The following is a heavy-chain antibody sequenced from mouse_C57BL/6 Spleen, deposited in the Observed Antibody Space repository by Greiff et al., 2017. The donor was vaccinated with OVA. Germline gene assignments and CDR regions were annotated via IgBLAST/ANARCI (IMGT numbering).Heavy chain of an antibody. J-gene: IGHJ2*01. D-gene: IGHD3-3*01. Sequence: DVKLQESGPGLVKPSQSLSLTCSVTGYSITSGYYWNWIRQFPGNKLEWMGYISYDGSNNYNPSLKNRISITRDTSKNQFFLKLHSVTTEDTATYYCARDGGTWYFDYWGQGTTLTVSS. V-gene: IGHV3-6*01. CDR3: ARDGGTWYFDY. CDR2: ISYDGSN. CDR1: GYSITSGYY.